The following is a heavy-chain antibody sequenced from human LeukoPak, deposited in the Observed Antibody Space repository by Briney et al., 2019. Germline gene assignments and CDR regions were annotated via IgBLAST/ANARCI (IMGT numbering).Heavy chain of an antibody. V-gene: IGHV4-39*01. CDR2: IYYSGST. CDR3: AGGGDYDSSGYYDY. Sequence: SETLSLTCTVSGGSISSSSYYWGWIRQPPGKGLEWIGSIYYSGSTYYNPSLKSRVTISVDTSKNQFSLKLSSVTAADTAVYYCAGGGDYDSSGYYDYWGQGTLVTVSS. D-gene: IGHD3-22*01. CDR1: GGSISSSSYY. J-gene: IGHJ4*02.